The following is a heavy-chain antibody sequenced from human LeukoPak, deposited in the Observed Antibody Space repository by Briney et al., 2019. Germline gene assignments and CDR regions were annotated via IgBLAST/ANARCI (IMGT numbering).Heavy chain of an antibody. V-gene: IGHV1-18*01. CDR1: GYTFTSYG. D-gene: IGHD3-22*01. CDR3: ARGREEDSSGPHLDY. CDR2: ISAYNGNT. J-gene: IGHJ4*02. Sequence: ASVKVSCKASGYTFTSYGISWVRQAPGQGLEWMGWISAYNGNTNYAQKLQGRVTMTTDTSTSTAYMELRSLRSDDTAVYYCARGREEDSSGPHLDYWGQGTLVTVSS.